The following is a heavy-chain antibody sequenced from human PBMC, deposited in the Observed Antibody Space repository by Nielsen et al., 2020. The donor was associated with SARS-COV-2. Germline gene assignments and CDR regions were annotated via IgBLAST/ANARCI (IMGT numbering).Heavy chain of an antibody. J-gene: IGHJ5*02. Sequence: ASVKVSCKASGYTFTGYYMHWVRQAPGQGLEWMGGINPHSGVTDYAQTFQGRVTMTRDTSISTAYMELTRLRSDDTAVYYCARAVYDVSPPNWFDPWGQGTLVTVSS. CDR3: ARAVYDVSPPNWFDP. CDR1: GYTFTGYY. D-gene: IGHD3-3*01. V-gene: IGHV1-2*02. CDR2: INPHSGVT.